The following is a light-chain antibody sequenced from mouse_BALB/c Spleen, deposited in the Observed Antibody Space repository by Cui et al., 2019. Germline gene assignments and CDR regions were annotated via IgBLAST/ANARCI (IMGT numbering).Light chain of an antibody. Sequence: QIVLTPSPAIITSSLGEEITLTCSASSSVSYMHWYQQKSGTSPKLLIYSTSNLASGVPSRFSGSGSGTFYSLTISSVEAEDAADYYCHQWSSYPWTFGGGTKLEIK. J-gene: IGKJ1*01. CDR3: HQWSSYPWT. V-gene: IGKV4-80*01. CDR1: SSVSY. CDR2: STS.